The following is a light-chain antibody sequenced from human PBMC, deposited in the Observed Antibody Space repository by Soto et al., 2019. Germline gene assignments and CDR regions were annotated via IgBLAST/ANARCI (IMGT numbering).Light chain of an antibody. J-gene: IGKJ4*01. V-gene: IGKV3-11*01. CDR1: QSIRSD. CDR2: DAT. CDR3: QQFNNWPLT. Sequence: EIVWTQSPVTLSLSPGERATLSCRASQSIRSDLAWYQQKPGQAPRLLIYDATSRSTDTPARFSGSGSEIDLTLSISSLEPEDFAVYYCQQFNNWPLTFGGGTKVEIK.